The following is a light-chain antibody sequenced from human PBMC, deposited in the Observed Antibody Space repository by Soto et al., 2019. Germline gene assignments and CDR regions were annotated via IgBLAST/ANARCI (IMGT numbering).Light chain of an antibody. V-gene: IGKV1-5*03. J-gene: IGKJ1*01. Sequence: DIRMTQSPSTLSASLGDRVTISCRSSRTLDSWLAWYQHRPGGIPQLLIYSASNLQNVVPSRFSGSGSGTDFTLTINGLQPDDFATYYCQEFHSSSRTFGQGTRVDMK. CDR2: SAS. CDR1: RTLDSW. CDR3: QEFHSSSRT.